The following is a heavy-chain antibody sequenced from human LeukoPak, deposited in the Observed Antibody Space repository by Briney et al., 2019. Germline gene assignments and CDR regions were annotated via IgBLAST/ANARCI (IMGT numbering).Heavy chain of an antibody. Sequence: ASVKVSCKASGYTFTGYYMHWVRQAPGQGLEWMGWINPNSGGTNYAQKFQGRVTMTRDTSISTAYMELSRLRSDDTAVYYCAREEWFESCFDYWGQGTLVAVSS. D-gene: IGHD3-3*01. V-gene: IGHV1-2*02. J-gene: IGHJ4*02. CDR2: INPNSGGT. CDR3: AREEWFESCFDY. CDR1: GYTFTGYY.